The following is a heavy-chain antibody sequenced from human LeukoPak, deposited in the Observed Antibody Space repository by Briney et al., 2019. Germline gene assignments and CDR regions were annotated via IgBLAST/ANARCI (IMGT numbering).Heavy chain of an antibody. J-gene: IGHJ4*02. CDR1: GYTFTSYD. CDR2: MNPNRGNT. CDR3: ARGQLLQDFDY. Sequence: ASVKVSCKASGYTFTSYDINWVRQAPGQGLEWMGWMNPNRGNTVYAQKFQGRVTITRNTSISTAYMELSSLRSEDTAVYYCARGQLLQDFDYWGQGTLVTVSS. V-gene: IGHV1-8*03. D-gene: IGHD2-2*01.